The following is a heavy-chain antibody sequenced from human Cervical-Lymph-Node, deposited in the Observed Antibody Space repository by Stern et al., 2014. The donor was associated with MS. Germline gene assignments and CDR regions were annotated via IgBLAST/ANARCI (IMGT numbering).Heavy chain of an antibody. CDR1: GYTFNRYY. V-gene: IGHV1-46*02. CDR2: IDPSGGST. Sequence: QVQLVQSGAEVKKPGASVKVSCKASGYTFNRYYIHWVRQAPGQGLEWMGIIDPSGGSTNYAQKFQGRVTMTRDTSTSTVFMDLSSLRSGDTAVYYCARGADTGGFDYWGQGTLVTVSS. J-gene: IGHJ4*02. CDR3: ARGADTGGFDY. D-gene: IGHD5-18*01.